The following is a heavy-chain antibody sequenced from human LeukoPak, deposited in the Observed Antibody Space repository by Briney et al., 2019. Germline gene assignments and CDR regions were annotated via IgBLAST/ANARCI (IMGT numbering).Heavy chain of an antibody. D-gene: IGHD5-24*01. CDR2: VNHSGSI. CDR1: GGSFSTFY. V-gene: IGHV4-34*01. Sequence: SQSLSLSSAVSGGSFSTFYSSWIRQPPGKVREWIGEVNHSGSINYSPSLMSRVTMSVDTSMNQLSLKLTSVTAADTAVYYCTANPHRDGPLNYWGQGTLVTVSS. J-gene: IGHJ4*02. CDR3: TANPHRDGPLNY.